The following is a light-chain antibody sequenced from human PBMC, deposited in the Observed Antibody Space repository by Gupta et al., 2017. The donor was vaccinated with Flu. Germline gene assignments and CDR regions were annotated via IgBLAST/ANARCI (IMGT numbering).Light chain of an antibody. CDR2: GNN. CDR1: TSSIGAPYD. Sequence: QSVLTQPPSVSGAPGQRVTISCTGSTSSIGAPYDVNWYQQLPGTAPKLLIYGNNNRPSGVPDRFSASKSGTSASLAITGLQAEDEADYYCQSYDSDLSAAVIFGGGTKVTVL. J-gene: IGLJ2*01. V-gene: IGLV1-40*01. CDR3: QSYDSDLSAAVI.